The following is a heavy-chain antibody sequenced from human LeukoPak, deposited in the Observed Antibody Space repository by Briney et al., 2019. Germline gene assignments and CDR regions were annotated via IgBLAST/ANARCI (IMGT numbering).Heavy chain of an antibody. CDR1: GFTFSSHA. J-gene: IGHJ6*02. CDR2: ISGRGGST. CDR3: AKDHTPGQTNYYYYGMDV. Sequence: GGSLRLSCAAYGFTFSSHAMSWVRQPPGKGLGWVSVISGRGGSTYYADSVKGRFTISRDNSKNTLYLQMNSLRAEDTAVYYCAKDHTPGQTNYYYYGMDVWGQGTTVTVSS. V-gene: IGHV3-23*01.